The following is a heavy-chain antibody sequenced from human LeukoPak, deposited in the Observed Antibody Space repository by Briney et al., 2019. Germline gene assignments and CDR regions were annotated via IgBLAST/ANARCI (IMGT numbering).Heavy chain of an antibody. CDR2: ISAYNGNT. V-gene: IGHV1-18*01. CDR3: ARDPRLGSVTATGLYFDY. D-gene: IGHD2-21*02. Sequence: ASVKVSCKASGYTFTSYGISWVRQAPGQGLEWMGWISAYNGNTNYAQKLQGRVTMTTDTSTSTAYMELRSLRSDDTAVYYCARDPRLGSVTATGLYFDYWGQGTLVTVSS. CDR1: GYTFTSYG. J-gene: IGHJ4*02.